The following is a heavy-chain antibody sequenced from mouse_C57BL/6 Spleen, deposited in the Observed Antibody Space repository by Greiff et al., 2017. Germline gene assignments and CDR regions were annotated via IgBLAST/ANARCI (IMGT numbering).Heavy chain of an antibody. CDR1: GYTFTSYW. V-gene: IGHV1-59*01. CDR2: IDPSDSYT. CDR3: ARGEITTVAMDY. J-gene: IGHJ4*01. Sequence: QVQLQQPGAELVRPGTSVKLSCKASGYTFTSYWMHWVKQRPGQGLEWIGVIDPSDSYTNYNQKFKGKATLTVDTSSSTAYMQLSSLTSEDSAVYYCARGEITTVAMDYWGQGTSVTVSS. D-gene: IGHD1-1*01.